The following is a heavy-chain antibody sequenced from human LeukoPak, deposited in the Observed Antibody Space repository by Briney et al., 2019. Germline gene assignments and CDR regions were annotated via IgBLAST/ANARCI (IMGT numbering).Heavy chain of an antibody. CDR1: GFTFSSYG. V-gene: IGHV3-30*18. CDR3: AKGWGIPIFGVVTN. Sequence: GGSLRLFCAASGFTFSSYGMHWVRQAPGKGLEWVAVISYDGSNKYFADSVKGRFTISRDNSKNTLYLQMNSLRAEDTAVYYCAKGWGIPIFGVVTNWGQGTLVTVSS. CDR2: ISYDGSNK. J-gene: IGHJ4*02. D-gene: IGHD3-3*01.